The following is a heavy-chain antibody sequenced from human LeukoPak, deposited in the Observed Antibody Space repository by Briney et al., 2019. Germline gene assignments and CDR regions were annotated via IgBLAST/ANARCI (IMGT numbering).Heavy chain of an antibody. V-gene: IGHV3-21*01. D-gene: IGHD3-22*01. CDR1: GFTFSSYS. CDR2: ISSSSSYI. CDR3: ARDGGYYYFDY. Sequence: GGSLRLSCAASGFTFSSYSMNWVRQAPGEGLEWVSSISSSSSYIYYADSVKGRFTISRDNAKNSLYLQMNSLRAEDTAVYYCARDGGYYYFDYWGQGTLVTVSS. J-gene: IGHJ4*02.